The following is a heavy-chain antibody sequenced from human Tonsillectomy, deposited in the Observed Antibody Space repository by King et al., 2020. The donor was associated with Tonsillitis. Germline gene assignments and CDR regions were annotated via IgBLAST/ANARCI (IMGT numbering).Heavy chain of an antibody. Sequence: QLVQSGGGLVQPGRSLRLSCKASGFTFGDSAMNWFRQSPERGLEWVGFIRSKSNGGKTEIAASVRGRFTISRDDSKRIAYLQMNSLKSEDTAVYYCTRGRRDWGQGTLVTVAS. CDR1: GFTFGDSA. CDR3: TRGRRD. V-gene: IGHV3-49*03. CDR2: IRSKSNGGKT. J-gene: IGHJ4*02.